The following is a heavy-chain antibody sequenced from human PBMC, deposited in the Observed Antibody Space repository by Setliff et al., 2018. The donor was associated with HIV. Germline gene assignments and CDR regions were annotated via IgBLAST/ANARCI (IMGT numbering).Heavy chain of an antibody. CDR2: MNPNSGNT. V-gene: IGHV1-18*01. CDR3: ARDLAPHSGPGAFDI. J-gene: IGHJ3*02. CDR1: GYTFTSYD. D-gene: IGHD1-26*01. Sequence: VASVKVSCKASGYTFTSYDINWVRQATGQGLEWMGWMNPNSGNTNYAQKLQGRVTMTTDTSTSTAYMELRSLRSDDTAVYYCARDLAPHSGPGAFDIWGQGTMVTVSS.